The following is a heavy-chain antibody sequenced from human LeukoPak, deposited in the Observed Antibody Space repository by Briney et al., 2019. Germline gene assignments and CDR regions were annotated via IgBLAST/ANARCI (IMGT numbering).Heavy chain of an antibody. J-gene: IGHJ5*02. CDR2: ISAYNGNT. CDR1: GYTFTSYG. D-gene: IGHD1-26*01. CDR3: ARDLLVVGATYWFDP. Sequence: ASVKVSCKASGYTFTSYGISWVRQAPGQGLEWMGWISAYNGNTNYAQKLRGRVTMTTDTSTSTAYMELRSLRSDDTAVYYCARDLLVVGATYWFDPWGQGTLVTVSS. V-gene: IGHV1-18*01.